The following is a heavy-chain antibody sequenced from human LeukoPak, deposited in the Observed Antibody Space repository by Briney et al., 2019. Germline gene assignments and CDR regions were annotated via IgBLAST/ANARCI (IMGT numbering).Heavy chain of an antibody. CDR1: GYTFTSYD. D-gene: IGHD2-2*01. CDR2: MNPNSGNT. J-gene: IGHJ6*02. V-gene: IGHV1-8*01. CDR3: GRAPTCRSTSCLRRYGMDV. Sequence: ASVKVSCKASGYTFTSYDINWVRQATGQGLEWMGWMNPNSGNTGYAQKFQGRVTMTRNTSISTAYMELSSLRSEDTAVYYCGRAPTCRSTSCLRRYGMDVWGQGTTVTVSS.